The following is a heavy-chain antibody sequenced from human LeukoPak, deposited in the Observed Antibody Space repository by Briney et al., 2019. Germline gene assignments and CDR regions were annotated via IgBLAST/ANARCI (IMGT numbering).Heavy chain of an antibody. CDR2: ISAYNGNT. CDR1: GYTFTSYG. Sequence: ASVKVSCKASGYTFTSYGISWVRQAPGQGLEWMGWISAYNGNTNYAQKLQGRVTMTTDTSTSTAYMELRSLRSDDTAVYYCARPRWYWGSRAHAFDIWGQGTMVTLSS. J-gene: IGHJ3*02. D-gene: IGHD3-16*01. CDR3: ARPRWYWGSRAHAFDI. V-gene: IGHV1-18*01.